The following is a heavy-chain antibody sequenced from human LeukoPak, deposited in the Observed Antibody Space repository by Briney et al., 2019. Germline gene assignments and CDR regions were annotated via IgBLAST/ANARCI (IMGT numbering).Heavy chain of an antibody. V-gene: IGHV1-18*03. CDR2: IGAYNGNT. CDR3: AREHSGTYYMDV. D-gene: IGHD5-12*01. J-gene: IGHJ6*03. CDR1: GYTFTSYG. Sequence: ASVKVSCKASGYTFTSYGISWVRQAPGQGLEWMGWIGAYNGNTNYAQKLQGRVTMTTDTSTSTAYMELRSLRSDDMAVYYCAREHSGTYYMDVWGKGTTVTVSS.